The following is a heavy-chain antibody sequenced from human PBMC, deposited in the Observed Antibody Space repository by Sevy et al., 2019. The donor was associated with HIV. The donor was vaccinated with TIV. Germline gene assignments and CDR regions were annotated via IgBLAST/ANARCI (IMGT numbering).Heavy chain of an antibody. V-gene: IGHV4-39*01. D-gene: IGHD6-13*01. Sequence: SETLSLTCTVSGGSISSSSYYWGWIRQPPGKGLEWIGSIYYSGSTYYNPSLKSRVTISVDTSKNQFSLKLSSVTAADTAVYYCAGSEVIGYSSSWSTPFFGGEVNFDYWGQGTLVTVSS. J-gene: IGHJ4*02. CDR1: GGSISSSSYY. CDR2: IYYSGST. CDR3: AGSEVIGYSSSWSTPFFGGEVNFDY.